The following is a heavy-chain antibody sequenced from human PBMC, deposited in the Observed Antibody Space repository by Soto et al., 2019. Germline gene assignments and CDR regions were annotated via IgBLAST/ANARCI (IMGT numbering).Heavy chain of an antibody. V-gene: IGHV4-59*01. CDR1: GVTLTSYY. CDR3: ARGKGPHRY. Sequence: PSETLSLTCSVSGVTLTSYYWSWIRQTPGKTLEWIGCIFYNGTTNYNPSLQSRVTISLDMSKNQFSLELNSVTAEDTAIYYCARGKGPHRYWGRGTLVTVSS. J-gene: IGHJ4*02. CDR2: IFYNGTT.